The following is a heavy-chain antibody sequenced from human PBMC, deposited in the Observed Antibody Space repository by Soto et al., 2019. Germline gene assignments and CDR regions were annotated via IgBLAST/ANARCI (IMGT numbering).Heavy chain of an antibody. J-gene: IGHJ4*02. D-gene: IGHD3-16*02. CDR2: IYYSGST. Sequence: SETLSLTCTVSCGSISSYYWSWIRQPPGKGLEWIGYIYYSGSTNYNPSLQNRVTISIDTSKNQVSLKVNSVTAADTAVYYCALDHPHGYRVYFFYYWGRGTPVPGSS. CDR1: CGSISSYY. V-gene: IGHV4-59*01. CDR3: ALDHPHGYRVYFFYY.